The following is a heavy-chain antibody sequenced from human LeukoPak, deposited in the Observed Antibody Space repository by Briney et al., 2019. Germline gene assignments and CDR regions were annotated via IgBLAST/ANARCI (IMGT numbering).Heavy chain of an antibody. J-gene: IGHJ4*02. CDR1: GFTFSSYG. V-gene: IGHV3-33*01. Sequence: GGSLRLSCAASGFTFSSYGMHWVRQAPGKGLEWVAVIWYDGSNKYYADSVKGRFTISRGNSKNTLYLQMNSLRAEDTAVYYCARAFTSTGYYYVEYWGQGTLVTVSS. CDR3: ARAFTSTGYYYVEY. D-gene: IGHD3-22*01. CDR2: IWYDGSNK.